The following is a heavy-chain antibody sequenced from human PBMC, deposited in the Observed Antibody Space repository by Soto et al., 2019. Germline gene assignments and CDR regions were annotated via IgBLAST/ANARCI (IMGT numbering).Heavy chain of an antibody. CDR3: ARDPDSSGFD. J-gene: IGHJ4*02. CDR2: ISAYNSNT. CDR1: GYTFTSHG. D-gene: IGHD3-22*01. Sequence: GASVKVSCKASGYTFTSHGISWVRQAPGQGLEWMGWISAYNSNTNYEQKLQGRVTMATDTSTSTAYMELRSLRSDDTAVYYCARDPDSSGFDWGQGTLVTVSS. V-gene: IGHV1-18*04.